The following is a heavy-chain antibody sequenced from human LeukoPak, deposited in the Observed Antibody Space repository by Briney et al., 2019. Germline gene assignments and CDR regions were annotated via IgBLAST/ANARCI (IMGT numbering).Heavy chain of an antibody. D-gene: IGHD3-10*01. Sequence: GGSLRLSCAASGFTFSSYAMSWVRQAPGKGLEWVSAISGSGGSTYYADSVKGRFTISRDNAKNSLYLQMNSLRAEDTAVYYCAKGEGSGSYYYYYGMDVWGQGTTVTVSS. V-gene: IGHV3-23*01. CDR2: ISGSGGST. J-gene: IGHJ6*02. CDR3: AKGEGSGSYYYYYGMDV. CDR1: GFTFSSYA.